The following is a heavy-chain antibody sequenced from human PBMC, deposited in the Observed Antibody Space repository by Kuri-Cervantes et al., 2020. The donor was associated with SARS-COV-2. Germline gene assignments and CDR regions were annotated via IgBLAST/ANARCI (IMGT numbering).Heavy chain of an antibody. V-gene: IGHV3-11*06. CDR2: ISSSSSYI. Sequence: GESLKISCAASGFTFSDYYMSWIRQAPGKGLEWVSSISSSSSYIYYADSVKGRFTISRDNAKNSLYLQMNSLRAEDTAVYYCARDRRRWVVGASSPPIYYYYGMDVWGQGTTVTVSS. J-gene: IGHJ6*02. CDR3: ARDRRRWVVGASSPPIYYYYGMDV. D-gene: IGHD1-26*01. CDR1: GFTFSDYY.